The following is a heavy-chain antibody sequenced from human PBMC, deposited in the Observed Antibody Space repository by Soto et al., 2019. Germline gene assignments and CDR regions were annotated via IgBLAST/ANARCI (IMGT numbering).Heavy chain of an antibody. CDR3: SRHAGGRYNWFDP. J-gene: IGHJ5*02. CDR1: GYSFTSYW. CDR2: IDPSDSYT. V-gene: IGHV5-10-1*01. D-gene: IGHD6-19*01. Sequence: PGESLKISCKGSGYSFTSYWISWVRQMPGKGLEWMGRIDPSDSYTNYSPSFQGHVTISADKSISTAYLQWSSLKASDTAMYYCSRHAGGRYNWFDPWGQGTLVPVSS.